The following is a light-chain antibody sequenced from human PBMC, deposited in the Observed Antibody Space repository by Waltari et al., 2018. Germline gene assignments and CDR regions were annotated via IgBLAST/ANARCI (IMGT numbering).Light chain of an antibody. V-gene: IGLV1-47*01. J-gene: IGLJ3*02. CDR3: ATWDDSLSGWV. CDR2: RNN. CDR1: CSNIRDNA. Sequence: QSVLTPLPSASAPPGQGATLCSSGSCSNIRDNALSWYQQFPGTSPKLLIHRNNQRPSGVPDRFSGSKSGTSAFLVISGLRSEDEADYHCATWDDSLSGWVFGGGTKVTVL.